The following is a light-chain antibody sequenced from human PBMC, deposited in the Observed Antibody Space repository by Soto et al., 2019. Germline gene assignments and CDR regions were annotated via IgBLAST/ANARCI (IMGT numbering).Light chain of an antibody. CDR3: QQYGSSPRT. V-gene: IGKV3-20*01. J-gene: IGKJ1*01. Sequence: EIVVTQSPGTLSLSPGERATLSCRASQSVSSSYLAWYQQKPGQAPRPLIYGASSRATGIPERFSGSGSGTDFTLTISRLEPEDFAVYYCQQYGSSPRTFGQGTKVDIK. CDR2: GAS. CDR1: QSVSSSY.